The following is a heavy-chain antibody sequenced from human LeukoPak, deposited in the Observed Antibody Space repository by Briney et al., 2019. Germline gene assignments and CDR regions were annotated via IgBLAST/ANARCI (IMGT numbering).Heavy chain of an antibody. CDR3: ARDANARAWDY. CDR1: GDSINNYF. V-gene: IGHV4-4*07. J-gene: IGHJ4*02. Sequence: PSETLSLTCTVSGDSINNYFWTWIRQPAGKGLEWIGRIYSSGTTNYNPSLKSRLIMSVGTSKNQFSLNLSSVTAADTAVYYCARDANARAWDYWGQGILVTVSS. D-gene: IGHD1-1*01. CDR2: IYSSGTT.